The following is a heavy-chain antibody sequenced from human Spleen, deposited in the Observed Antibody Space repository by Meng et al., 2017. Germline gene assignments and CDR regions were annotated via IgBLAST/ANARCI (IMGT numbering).Heavy chain of an antibody. Sequence: GESLKISCAASGFTFNSYAMSWVRQAPGKGLEWVSTISGSGGSTYYADSVKGRFTISRDNSKNTLYLQMSSLRAEDTAVYYCARGHLYSSAWFGLGYWGQGTLVTVSS. V-gene: IGHV3-23*01. CDR1: GFTFNSYA. J-gene: IGHJ4*02. CDR2: ISGSGGST. D-gene: IGHD6-13*01. CDR3: ARGHLYSSAWFGLGY.